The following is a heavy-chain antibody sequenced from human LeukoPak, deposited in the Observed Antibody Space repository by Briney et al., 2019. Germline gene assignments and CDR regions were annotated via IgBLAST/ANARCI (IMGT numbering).Heavy chain of an antibody. Sequence: PSETLSLTCTVSGVSLKSGTYYWGWVRQPPEKGLEWIGSIYYSGRTYYNPSNPSLKSRVTISVDTSRNQFYLRLSSVTAADTAVYHCASSVVIPAATMSMYFHQWGQGTLVTVSS. V-gene: IGHV4-39*01. CDR3: ASSVVIPAATMSMYFHQ. CDR2: IYYSGRT. J-gene: IGHJ4*02. D-gene: IGHD2-2*01. CDR1: GVSLKSGTYY.